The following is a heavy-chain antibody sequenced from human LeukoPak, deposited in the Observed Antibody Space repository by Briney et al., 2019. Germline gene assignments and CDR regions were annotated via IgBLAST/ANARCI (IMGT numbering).Heavy chain of an antibody. D-gene: IGHD3-22*01. CDR2: IIPIFGTA. Sequence: ASVKVSCKASGGTFSSYAISWVRQAPGQGLEWMGGIIPIFGTANYAQKFQGRVTITADESTSTAYMELSSLRSEDTAVYYCARGAEDYYDSSGYIYYFDYWGQGTLVTVSS. J-gene: IGHJ4*02. CDR3: ARGAEDYYDSSGYIYYFDY. CDR1: GGTFSSYA. V-gene: IGHV1-69*13.